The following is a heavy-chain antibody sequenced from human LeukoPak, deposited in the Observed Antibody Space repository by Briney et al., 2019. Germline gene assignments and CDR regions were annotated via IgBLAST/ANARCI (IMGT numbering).Heavy chain of an antibody. CDR3: ARGNANTAMGPFDY. Sequence: GGSLRLSCAASGFTFSSYSMNWVRQAPGKGLEWVSSISSSSSYIYYADSVKGRLTISRDNAKNSLYLQMNSLRAEDTAVYYCARGNANTAMGPFDYWGQGTLVTVSS. CDR1: GFTFSSYS. V-gene: IGHV3-21*01. J-gene: IGHJ4*02. CDR2: ISSSSSYI. D-gene: IGHD5-18*01.